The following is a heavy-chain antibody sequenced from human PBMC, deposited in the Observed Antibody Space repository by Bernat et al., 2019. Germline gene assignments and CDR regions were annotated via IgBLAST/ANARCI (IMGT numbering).Heavy chain of an antibody. V-gene: IGHV1-2*04. Sequence: QVQLVQSGAEVKKPGASVKVSCKASGYTFTGYYMHWVRQAPGQGLEWMGWINPNSGGTNYAQKFQGWVTMTRDTSISTAYMELSRLRSDDTAVYYCARGDVDTAMVSFYYYYGMDVWGQGTLVTVSS. CDR2: INPNSGGT. D-gene: IGHD5-18*01. J-gene: IGHJ6*02. CDR3: ARGDVDTAMVSFYYYYGMDV. CDR1: GYTFTGYY.